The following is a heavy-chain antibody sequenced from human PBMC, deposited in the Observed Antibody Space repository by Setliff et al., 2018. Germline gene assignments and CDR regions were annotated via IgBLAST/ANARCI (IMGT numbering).Heavy chain of an antibody. V-gene: IGHV1-18*01. J-gene: IGHJ3*02. CDR1: GYSFSDYG. D-gene: IGHD5-18*01. Sequence: ASVKVSCKASGYSFSDYGISWVRQAPGQGLEWMGWISAYNGNTKYAQKLQGRVTMATDISTSTAYMELRSLRSDDTAVYYCARGGYSYGYDHGLDIWGQGTMVTVS. CDR3: ARGGYSYGYDHGLDI. CDR2: ISAYNGNT.